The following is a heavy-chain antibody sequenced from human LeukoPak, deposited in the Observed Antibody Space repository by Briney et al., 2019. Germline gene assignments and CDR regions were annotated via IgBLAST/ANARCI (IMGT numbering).Heavy chain of an antibody. CDR2: ISSSSSTI. CDR3: AALSLGGDYVQDAFDI. V-gene: IGHV3-48*01. CDR1: GFTFSSYS. Sequence: GGSLRLSCAASGFTFSSYSMNWVRQAPGKGLEWVSYISSSSSTIYYADSVKGRFTISRDNAKNSLYLQMNSLRAEDTAVYYCAALSLGGDYVQDAFDIWGQGIMVTVSS. D-gene: IGHD4-17*01. J-gene: IGHJ3*02.